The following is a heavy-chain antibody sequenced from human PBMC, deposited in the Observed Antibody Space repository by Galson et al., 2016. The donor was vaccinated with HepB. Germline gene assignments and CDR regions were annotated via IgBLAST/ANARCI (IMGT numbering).Heavy chain of an antibody. J-gene: IGHJ5*02. CDR2: ISSSGRTI. CDR1: GFAFRDYY. Sequence: SLRLSCAASGFAFRDYYMSWIRLAPGKGLEWVSYISSSGRTIHYADSVKGRFIISRDNAKSSMSLQMNNLTVEDTAVYFCARDYGEGFDPWGQGTLVTVSS. CDR3: ARDYGEGFDP. V-gene: IGHV3-11*04. D-gene: IGHD4-17*01.